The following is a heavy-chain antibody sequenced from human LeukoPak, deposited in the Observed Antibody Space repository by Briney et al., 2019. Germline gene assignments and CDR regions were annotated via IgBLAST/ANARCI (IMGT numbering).Heavy chain of an antibody. J-gene: IGHJ4*02. Sequence: ASVKVSCKASGYTFTDYDIYWVRQAPGQGLEWMGIINPSGGSTSYAQKFQGRVTITADESTSTAYMELSSLRSEDTAVYYCARAVGYCSSTSCQALDYWGQGTLVTVSS. V-gene: IGHV1-46*01. CDR1: GYTFTDYD. CDR2: INPSGGST. CDR3: ARAVGYCSSTSCQALDY. D-gene: IGHD2-2*01.